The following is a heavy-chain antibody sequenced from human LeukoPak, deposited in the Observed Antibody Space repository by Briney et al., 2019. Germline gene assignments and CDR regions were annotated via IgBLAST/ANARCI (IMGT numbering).Heavy chain of an antibody. D-gene: IGHD2-15*01. V-gene: IGHV3-30*18. CDR2: ISYDGSNK. CDR1: GFTFSSYG. J-gene: IGHJ6*02. Sequence: RAGGSLRLSCAASGFTFSSYGMHWVRQAPGKGLEWVAVISYDGSNKYYADSVKGRFTISRDNSKNTLYLQMNSLRAEDTAVYYCAKSLSPYCSGGSCFYGMDVWGQGTTVTVSS. CDR3: AKSLSPYCSGGSCFYGMDV.